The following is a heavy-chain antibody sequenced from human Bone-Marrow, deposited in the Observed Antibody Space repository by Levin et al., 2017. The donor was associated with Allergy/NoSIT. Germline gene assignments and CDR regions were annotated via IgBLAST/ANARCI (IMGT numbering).Heavy chain of an antibody. CDR2: IKGKTDGGTT. V-gene: IGHV3-15*01. Sequence: PGGSLRLSCVASGFTFGNAWMNWVRQAPGKGLQWVGRIKGKTDGGTTDYAAPVKGRFTISRDDSKKTLYLQMNSLKTEVTAIYYCTTRSHWGQGTLVTVFS. CDR1: GFTFGNAW. CDR3: TTRSH. J-gene: IGHJ4*02.